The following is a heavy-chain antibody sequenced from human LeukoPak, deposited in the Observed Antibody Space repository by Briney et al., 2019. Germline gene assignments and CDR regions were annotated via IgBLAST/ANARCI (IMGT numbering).Heavy chain of an antibody. Sequence: GGTLRLSCAASGFTFDSYGMNWVRQAPGKGLEWVSGISGSGVYTYYADSVKGRFTISRDNSKDTLYLVMNSLRVDDTAVYYCAKAVDLATISVDIWGQGTMVTVSS. J-gene: IGHJ3*02. D-gene: IGHD5-24*01. CDR2: ISGSGVYT. CDR1: GFTFDSYG. V-gene: IGHV3-23*01. CDR3: AKAVDLATISVDI.